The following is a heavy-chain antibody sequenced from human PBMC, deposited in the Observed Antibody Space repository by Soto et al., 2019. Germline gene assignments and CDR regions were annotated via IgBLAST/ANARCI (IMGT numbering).Heavy chain of an antibody. CDR2: ISAYNGNT. CDR1: GYTFTSYG. CDR3: ATNYYYGSGSYGAAGSY. J-gene: IGHJ4*02. D-gene: IGHD3-10*01. V-gene: IGHV1-18*01. Sequence: QVQLLQSGAEVKKPGASVKVSCKASGYTFTSYGITWVRQAPGQGLERMVWISAYNGNTNYAQKIQGRVTMTTDTSTITGYMELRSLRSDDTEVYYCATNYYYGSGSYGAAGSYWGQGTLVTVSS.